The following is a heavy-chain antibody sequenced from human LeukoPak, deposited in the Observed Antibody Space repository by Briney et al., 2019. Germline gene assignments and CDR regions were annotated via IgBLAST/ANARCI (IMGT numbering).Heavy chain of an antibody. J-gene: IGHJ4*02. V-gene: IGHV3-23*01. CDR1: GFTFSSYG. CDR3: SKGRGPAAVAPDY. D-gene: IGHD2-2*01. Sequence: GGSLRLSCAAYGFTFSSYGMNWVRQAPGKGLGWVSAIFASGGSTYYADSVKGRFTISRDNSKNTLYLQMNSLRAEDTALYYCSKGRGPAAVAPDYWGQGTLVTVSS. CDR2: IFASGGST.